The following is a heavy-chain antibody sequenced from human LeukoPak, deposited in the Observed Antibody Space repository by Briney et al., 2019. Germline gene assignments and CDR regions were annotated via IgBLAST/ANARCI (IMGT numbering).Heavy chain of an antibody. CDR1: GDSVSTNSAA. Sequence: SQTLSLTCAISGDSVSTNSAAWNWIRQSPSRGLEWLGRTYYRSKWYHDYAPSVQSRITINPDTSKNQFSLHLNSVTPEDTAVYYCTRGNRDFDSWGQGTLVTVSS. V-gene: IGHV6-1*01. CDR2: TYYRSKWYH. J-gene: IGHJ5*01. CDR3: TRGNRDFDS. D-gene: IGHD2-21*02.